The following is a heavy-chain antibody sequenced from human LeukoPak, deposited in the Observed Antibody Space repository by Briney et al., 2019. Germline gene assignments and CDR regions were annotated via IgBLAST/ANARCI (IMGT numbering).Heavy chain of an antibody. D-gene: IGHD6-19*01. Sequence: KPSETLSLTCAVYGGSFSGYYWSWIRQPPGKGLEWIGEINHSGSTNYNPSLKSRVTISVDTSKNQFSLKLSSVTAADTAVYYCARAVSGRFDYWGQGTLVTASS. CDR3: ARAVSGRFDY. V-gene: IGHV4-34*01. CDR1: GGSFSGYY. CDR2: INHSGST. J-gene: IGHJ4*02.